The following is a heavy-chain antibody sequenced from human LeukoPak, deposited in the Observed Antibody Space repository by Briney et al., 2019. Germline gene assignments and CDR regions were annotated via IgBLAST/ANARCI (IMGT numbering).Heavy chain of an antibody. J-gene: IGHJ4*02. Sequence: GWSLRLSCAASGFTFSSYWMNWVRQAPGKGLVWVSRIASDGSSTTYADSVKGRFSISRDNAKNTLYLQMNSLRVEDTAVYYCARGRPHGNDYWGQGTLVTVSS. CDR1: GFTFSSYW. V-gene: IGHV3-74*01. CDR3: ARGRPHGNDY. D-gene: IGHD4-23*01. CDR2: IASDGSST.